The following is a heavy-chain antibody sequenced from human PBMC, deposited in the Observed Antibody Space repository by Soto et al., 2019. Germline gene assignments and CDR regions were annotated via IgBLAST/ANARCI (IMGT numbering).Heavy chain of an antibody. CDR1: GFTFKSYG. CDR2: VWYDGTNK. V-gene: IGHV3-33*01. J-gene: IGHJ4*02. D-gene: IGHD6-13*01. Sequence: QVQLVESGGGVVQPGRSLSLSCEASGFTFKSYGMHWVRQAPGKGLEWVAVVWYDGTNKKYADSVKGRFHIYRDNSKNTQHLQMDSLRAEDTGIYYCARGGHSSSWYWLEASFFDYWGQGSLVTVSS. CDR3: ARGGHSSSWYWLEASFFDY.